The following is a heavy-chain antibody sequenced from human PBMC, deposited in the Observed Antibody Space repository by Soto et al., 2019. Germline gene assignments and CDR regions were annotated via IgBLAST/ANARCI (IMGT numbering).Heavy chain of an antibody. CDR2: IKQDGSEK. CDR3: ARLRYDILTGYVDGWFDP. CDR1: GFTFSSYW. Sequence: GGSLRLSCAASGFTFSSYWMSWVRQAPGKGLEWVANIKQDGSEKYYVDSVKGRFTISRDNAKNSLYLQMNSLRAEDTAVYYCARLRYDILTGYVDGWFDPWGQGTLVTVSS. D-gene: IGHD3-9*01. V-gene: IGHV3-7*01. J-gene: IGHJ5*02.